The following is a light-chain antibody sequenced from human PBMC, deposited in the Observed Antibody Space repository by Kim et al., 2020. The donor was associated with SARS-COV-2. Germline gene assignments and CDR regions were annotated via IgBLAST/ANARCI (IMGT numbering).Light chain of an antibody. CDR3: SAWDSGLNAWV. Sequence: QTATLTCTGNNTNIGNHGAVCLQQHQGRPPTLLSYTTDRRPSAISERFSASRSGNTASLTITGLQPEDEADYYCSAWDSGLNAWVFGGGTQLTVL. CDR1: NTNIGNHG. CDR2: TTD. J-gene: IGLJ3*02. V-gene: IGLV10-54*01.